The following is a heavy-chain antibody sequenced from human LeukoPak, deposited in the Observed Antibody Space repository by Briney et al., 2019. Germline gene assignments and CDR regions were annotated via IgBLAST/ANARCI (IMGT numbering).Heavy chain of an antibody. Sequence: PGGGPRVFLSAPRFNPSSNYISRVRPAPRGGLGWGFVIFSGGSTNYADSAKGRFTISRDNSKNTLYLQMNSLRAEDTAVYYCATRTGPSPYYYDSSGYGSPGAFDIWGQGTMVTVSS. CDR3: ATRTGPSPYYYDSSGYGSPGAFDI. CDR2: IFSGGST. D-gene: IGHD3-22*01. J-gene: IGHJ3*02. CDR1: RFNPSSNY. V-gene: IGHV3-53*01.